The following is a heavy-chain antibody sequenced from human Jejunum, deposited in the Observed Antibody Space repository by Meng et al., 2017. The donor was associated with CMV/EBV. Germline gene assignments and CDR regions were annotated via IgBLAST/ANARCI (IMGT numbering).Heavy chain of an antibody. D-gene: IGHD3-10*01. J-gene: IGHJ5*02. V-gene: IGHV4-30-4*01. CDR3: ARASYGSGSPLGESWFDP. CDR2: IHSSGST. Sequence: QVPLHESGPRLGEPSQPLSLTCTGSGGSMSSGNYYWSWIRQPPGKCLEWIGYIHSSGSTYYNPSLRSRLTISVDTSKNQFSLKLSSVTAADTAVYYCARASYGSGSPLGESWFDPWGQGTLVTVSS. CDR1: GGSMSSGNYY.